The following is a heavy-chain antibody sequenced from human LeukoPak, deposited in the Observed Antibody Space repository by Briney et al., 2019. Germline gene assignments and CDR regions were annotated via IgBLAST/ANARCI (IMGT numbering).Heavy chain of an antibody. J-gene: IGHJ4*02. V-gene: IGHV3-23*01. CDR1: GFTFSSYA. CDR2: ISGSGGST. Sequence: GGSLRLSCAASGFTFSSYAMSWVRQAPGKGLEWVSAISGSGGSTYYADSVEGRFTISRDNSKNTLYLQMNSLRAEDTAVYYCAKVMITFGGVIASFSNFDYWGQGTLVTVSS. D-gene: IGHD3-16*02. CDR3: AKVMITFGGVIASFSNFDY.